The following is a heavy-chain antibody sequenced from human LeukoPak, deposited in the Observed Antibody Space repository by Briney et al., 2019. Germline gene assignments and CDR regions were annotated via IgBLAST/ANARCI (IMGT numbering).Heavy chain of an antibody. CDR2: ISSSSSTI. J-gene: IGHJ4*02. CDR3: ARGRGSWYGVYFDY. Sequence: SGGSLRLSCAASGFTFSSYSMNWVRQAPGKGLEWVSYISSSSSTIYYADSVKGRFTISTDNAKNSLYLQMNSLRTEDTAVYYCARGRGSWYGVYFDYWGQGTLVTVSS. D-gene: IGHD6-13*01. CDR1: GFTFSSYS. V-gene: IGHV3-48*01.